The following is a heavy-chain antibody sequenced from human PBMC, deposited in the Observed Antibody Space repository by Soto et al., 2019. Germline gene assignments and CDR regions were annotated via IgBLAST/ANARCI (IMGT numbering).Heavy chain of an antibody. J-gene: IGHJ6*02. Sequence: PGGSLRLSCAPSGFTFSSYWIHWARQAPGKGLVWVSRINSDGSSTSYADSVKGRFPISRDNAKNTLYLQMNSLRAEDTAVYYCARGAAAGTFLRCYYYYGMDVWGQGTTVTVSS. CDR1: GFTFSSYW. CDR3: ARGAAAGTFLRCYYYYGMDV. CDR2: INSDGSST. D-gene: IGHD6-13*01. V-gene: IGHV3-74*01.